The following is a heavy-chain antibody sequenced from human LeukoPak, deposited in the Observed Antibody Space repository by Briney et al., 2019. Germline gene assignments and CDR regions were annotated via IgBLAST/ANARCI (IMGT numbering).Heavy chain of an antibody. Sequence: PGGSLRVSCAASGFTFSTYGMSWVRQAPGKGLEWVSGISASGGSTNYADSVKGRFTISRDNSKNTLYLQMNSLRAEDTAVYYCAKLTMIVPQGGFDYWGQGTLVTVSS. V-gene: IGHV3-23*01. CDR2: ISASGGST. D-gene: IGHD3-22*01. CDR1: GFTFSTYG. J-gene: IGHJ4*02. CDR3: AKLTMIVPQGGFDY.